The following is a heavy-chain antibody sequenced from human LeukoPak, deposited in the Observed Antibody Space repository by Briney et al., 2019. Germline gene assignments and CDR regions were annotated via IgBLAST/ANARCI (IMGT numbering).Heavy chain of an antibody. CDR2: ISWNSGSI. J-gene: IGHJ4*02. CDR3: AKDISYGDYAFDY. V-gene: IGHV3-9*01. Sequence: PGGSLRLSCAAAGFTFDDYAMHWVRHAPGKGLEWVSGISWNSGSIGYADSVKGRFTISRDNAKNSLYLQMNSLRAEDTALYYCAKDISYGDYAFDYWGQGTLVTVSS. CDR1: GFTFDDYA. D-gene: IGHD4-17*01.